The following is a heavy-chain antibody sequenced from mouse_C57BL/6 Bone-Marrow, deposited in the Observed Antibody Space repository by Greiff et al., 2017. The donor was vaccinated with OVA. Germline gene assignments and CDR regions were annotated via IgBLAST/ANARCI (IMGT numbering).Heavy chain of an antibody. J-gene: IGHJ4*01. CDR3: TRSGLLRYCYAMDY. D-gene: IGHD1-1*01. CDR2: IYPGNSDT. CDR1: GYTFTSYW. V-gene: IGHV1-5*01. Sequence: EVQLQQSGTVLARPGASVKMSCKTSGYTFTSYWMHWVKQRPGQGLEWIGAIYPGNSDTSYNQKFKGKAKLTAVTSASTAYMELSSLTNEDSAVYYSTRSGLLRYCYAMDYWGQGTSVTVAS.